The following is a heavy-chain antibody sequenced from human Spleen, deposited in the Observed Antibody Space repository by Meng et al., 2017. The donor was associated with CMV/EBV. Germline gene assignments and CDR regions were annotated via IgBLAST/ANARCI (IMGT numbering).Heavy chain of an antibody. CDR3: ARDRSSPYYYYGLDV. V-gene: IGHV4-59*01. CDR2: IYYSGST. CDR1: GGSISSYY. J-gene: IGHJ6*02. D-gene: IGHD3-10*01. Sequence: SETLSLTCTVSGGSISSYYWSWIRQPPGKGLEWIGHIYYSGSTNYNPPLKSRVTISVDTSKNQFSLKLSSVTAADTAVYYCARDRSSPYYYYGLDVWGQETTVTVSS.